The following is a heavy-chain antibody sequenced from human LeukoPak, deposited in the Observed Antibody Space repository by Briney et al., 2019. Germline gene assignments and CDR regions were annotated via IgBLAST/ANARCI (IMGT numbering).Heavy chain of an antibody. CDR2: IIGSGGST. CDR3: AKVSGPIVVVPAARYPDY. D-gene: IGHD2-2*01. Sequence: GSLILSCAASGFTFSSYAMSWVRQAPGKGLEWVSAIIGSGGSTYYSDSVKGRFTISRDNSKNTLYLQMNSLRAEDTAVYYCAKVSGPIVVVPAARYPDYWGQGTLVTVSS. J-gene: IGHJ4*02. V-gene: IGHV3-23*01. CDR1: GFTFSSYA.